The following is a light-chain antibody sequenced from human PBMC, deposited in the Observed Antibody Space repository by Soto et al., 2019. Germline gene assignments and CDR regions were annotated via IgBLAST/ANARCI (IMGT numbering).Light chain of an antibody. CDR2: GAS. V-gene: IGKV3-20*01. CDR1: QSVSSNY. J-gene: IGKJ1*01. Sequence: EIVLTQTPGTLSLSPGERATLSCRASQSVSSNYLAWYQQKPGQAPRLLIYGASSRATGIPDRFSGSGSETDFTLTISRLEPEDFAVYYCQQYGSSSWTFGQGTKVEIK. CDR3: QQYGSSSWT.